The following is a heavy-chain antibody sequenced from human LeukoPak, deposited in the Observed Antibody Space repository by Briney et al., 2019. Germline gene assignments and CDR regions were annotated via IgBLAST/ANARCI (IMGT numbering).Heavy chain of an antibody. CDR2: INHSGGT. Sequence: PSETLSLTCAVYGGSFSDYSWTWIRQPPGKGLEWIGEINHSGGTNHNPSLKSRVTISVDTSKNQFSLKLSSVTAADTAVYYCARGLYYYGSGSYVPDAFDIWGQGTMVTVSS. CDR1: GGSFSDYS. V-gene: IGHV4-34*01. J-gene: IGHJ3*02. CDR3: ARGLYYYGSGSYVPDAFDI. D-gene: IGHD3-10*01.